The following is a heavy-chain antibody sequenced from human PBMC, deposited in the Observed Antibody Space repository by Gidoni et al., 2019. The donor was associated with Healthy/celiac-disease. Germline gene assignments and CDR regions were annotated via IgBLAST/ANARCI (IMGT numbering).Heavy chain of an antibody. Sequence: EVQLVESGVGLVKPGGSLRLSCAASGFPFSSYSMNWVRQAPGKGLEWVSSISSSSSYIYYADSVKGRFTISRDNAKNSLYLQMNSLRAEDTAVYYCARDDPVARGMATMVDIWGQGTMVTVSS. CDR3: ARDDPVARGMATMVDI. D-gene: IGHD5-12*01. V-gene: IGHV3-21*01. J-gene: IGHJ3*02. CDR1: GFPFSSYS. CDR2: ISSSSSYI.